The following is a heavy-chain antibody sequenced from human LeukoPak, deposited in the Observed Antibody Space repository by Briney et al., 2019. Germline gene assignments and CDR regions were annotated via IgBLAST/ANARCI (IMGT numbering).Heavy chain of an antibody. CDR1: GFTFSSYS. CDR2: ISSSSSYI. D-gene: IGHD6-13*01. CDR3: ARGAMGIAAAGSHP. Sequence: GGSLRLSCAASGFTFSSYSMNWVRQAPGKGLEWVSSISSSSSYIYYADSVKGRFTISRDNAKNSLYLRMNSLRAEDTAVYYCARGAMGIAAAGSHPWGQGTLVTVSS. V-gene: IGHV3-21*01. J-gene: IGHJ5*02.